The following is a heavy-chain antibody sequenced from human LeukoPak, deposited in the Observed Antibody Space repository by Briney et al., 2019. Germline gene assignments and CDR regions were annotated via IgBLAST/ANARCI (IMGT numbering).Heavy chain of an antibody. Sequence: SVKVSCKASGYTYTTDGISWVRQAPGQGLEWMGWIDTYSGKTNYAQKFQGRVTMTSDTSTSAAYMELRSLRSDDTAVYYCARDRGIAEADSFDPWGQGTLVTVSS. J-gene: IGHJ5*02. CDR3: ARDRGIAEADSFDP. CDR2: IDTYSGKT. CDR1: GYTYTTDG. V-gene: IGHV1-18*01. D-gene: IGHD6-13*01.